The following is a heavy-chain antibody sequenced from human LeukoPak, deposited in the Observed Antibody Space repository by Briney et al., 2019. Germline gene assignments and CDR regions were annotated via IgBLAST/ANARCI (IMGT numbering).Heavy chain of an antibody. D-gene: IGHD3-9*01. CDR1: GYSISSGYY. CDR2: IYHSGST. J-gene: IGHJ4*02. Sequence: SETLSLTCTVSGYSISSGYYWGWIRQPPGKGLEWIGSIYHSGSTYYNPSPKSRVTISVDTSKNQFSLKLSSVTAADTAVYYCAGGYYDILTGYYYFDYWGQGTLVTVSS. V-gene: IGHV4-38-2*02. CDR3: AGGYYDILTGYYYFDY.